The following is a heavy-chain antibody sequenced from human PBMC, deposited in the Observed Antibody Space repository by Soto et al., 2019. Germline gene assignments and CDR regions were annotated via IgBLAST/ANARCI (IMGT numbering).Heavy chain of an antibody. D-gene: IGHD4-17*01. CDR3: ARGLRSFDP. J-gene: IGHJ5*02. CDR2: INTHNGNT. V-gene: IGHV1-18*01. Sequence: GASVKVSCKASGYTFTSFGISWVRQAPGQGLEWVAWINTHNGNTNYAQIVQGRLTVTADTSTSTAYMELRSLRSDDTAMYYCARGLRSFDPWGQGSLVTVSS. CDR1: GYTFTSFG.